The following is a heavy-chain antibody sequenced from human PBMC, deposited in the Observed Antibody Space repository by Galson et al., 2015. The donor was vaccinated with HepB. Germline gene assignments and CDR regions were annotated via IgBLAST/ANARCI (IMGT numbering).Heavy chain of an antibody. D-gene: IGHD1-26*01. Sequence: SLRLSCAASGFTFSDHYMDWVRQAPGKGLEWVGRIRTRPNSYTTEYAASAKGRFTISRDDSRNSLYLQMNSLRAEDTAVYYCARDEPSGSYRFDSWGQGALVTVSS. CDR3: ARDEPSGSYRFDS. CDR1: GFTFSDHY. V-gene: IGHV3-72*01. CDR2: IRTRPNSYTT. J-gene: IGHJ4*02.